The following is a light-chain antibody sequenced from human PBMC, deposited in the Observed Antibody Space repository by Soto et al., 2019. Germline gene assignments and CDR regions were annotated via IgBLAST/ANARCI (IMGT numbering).Light chain of an antibody. V-gene: IGKV1-39*01. Sequence: DIQMTPSPSSLSASVGDRVTITCRASQGITSYLNWYQQKPGKAPQLLIYAASSLQSGVPSRFSGSGSGTDFTLTISSLQPEDFATYFCQQSYTTPWTCGQGTKVEVK. CDR3: QQSYTTPWT. CDR1: QGITSY. J-gene: IGKJ1*01. CDR2: AAS.